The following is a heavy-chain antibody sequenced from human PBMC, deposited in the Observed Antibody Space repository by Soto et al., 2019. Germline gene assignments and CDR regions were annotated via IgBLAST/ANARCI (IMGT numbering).Heavy chain of an antibody. V-gene: IGHV1-69*01. J-gene: IGHJ4*02. Sequence: QVQLVQSGAEVKKPGSSVTVSCKASGGTFSSYAISWVRQAPGPGLEWMGGIIPIFGTANYAQKFQGRVTITADESTSTAYMELSSLRSEDTAVYYCARSPERRDVYNSIFYWGQGTLVTVSS. D-gene: IGHD3-9*01. CDR3: ARSPERRDVYNSIFY. CDR1: GGTFSSYA. CDR2: IIPIFGTA.